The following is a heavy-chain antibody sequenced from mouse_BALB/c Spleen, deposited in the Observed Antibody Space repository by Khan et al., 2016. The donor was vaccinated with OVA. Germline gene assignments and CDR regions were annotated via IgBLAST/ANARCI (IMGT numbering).Heavy chain of an antibody. CDR1: GFNIKDTY. J-gene: IGHJ4*01. CDR2: IDPANGNT. V-gene: IGHV14-3*02. CDR3: ARDGYDVYYAMDY. D-gene: IGHD2-2*01. Sequence: VQLQQSGAELVKPGASVKLSCTASGFNIKDTYMHWVKQRPEQGLEWIGRIDPANGNTKYDPKFQGKATITADTSSNTAYLQLSSLTSEDTAVYYGARDGYDVYYAMDYWGQGTSVTVSS.